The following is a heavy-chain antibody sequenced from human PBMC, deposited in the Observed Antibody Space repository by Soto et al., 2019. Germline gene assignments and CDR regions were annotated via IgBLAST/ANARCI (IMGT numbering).Heavy chain of an antibody. J-gene: IGHJ5*02. CDR2: IYHSGST. D-gene: IGHD1-7*01. CDR1: GGSISSSNW. Sequence: QVQLQESGPGLVKPSGTLSLTCAVSGGSISSSNWWSWVRQPPGKGLEWIGEIYHSGSTNYNPSLKSRVTIAVDKSKNQFTLKRSSVTAADTAVYYCARKYNWNYIGGWFDPWGQGTLLTVSS. V-gene: IGHV4-4*02. CDR3: ARKYNWNYIGGWFDP.